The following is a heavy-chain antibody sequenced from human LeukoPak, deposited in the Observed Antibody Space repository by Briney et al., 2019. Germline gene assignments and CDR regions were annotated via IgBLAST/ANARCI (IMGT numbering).Heavy chain of an antibody. J-gene: IGHJ4*02. CDR2: IHRSGAT. CDR1: GGSISSHNHH. CDR3: ARRDNSFDS. Sequence: SETLSLTCSVSGGSISSHNHHWDWIRQPPGNGLEWIGSIHRSGATYSNPSLRSRLPLSVDMSKNHFSLNLSSVTAADTAVYYCARRDNSFDSWGPGTLVTVSS. D-gene: IGHD5-24*01. V-gene: IGHV4-39*02.